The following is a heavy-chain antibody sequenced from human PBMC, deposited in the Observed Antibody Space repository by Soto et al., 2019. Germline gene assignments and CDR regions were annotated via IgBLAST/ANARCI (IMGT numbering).Heavy chain of an antibody. CDR3: ARPNDYCTNGVCWMDV. V-gene: IGHV4-39*01. Sequence: SETLSLTCTVSGGSISSSSYYWGWIRQPPGKGLEWIGSIYYSGSTYYNPSLKSRVTISVDTSKNQFSLKLSSVTAADTAVYYCARPNDYCTNGVCWMDVWGKGTTVTVSS. CDR1: GGSISSSSYY. J-gene: IGHJ6*04. D-gene: IGHD2-8*01. CDR2: IYYSGST.